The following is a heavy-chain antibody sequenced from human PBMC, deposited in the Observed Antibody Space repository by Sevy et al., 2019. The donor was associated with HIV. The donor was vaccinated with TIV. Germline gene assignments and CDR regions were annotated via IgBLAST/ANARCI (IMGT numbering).Heavy chain of an antibody. D-gene: IGHD3-22*01. J-gene: IGHJ4*02. Sequence: GGSLRLSCAASGFSFSTYWIHWVRQAPGKGLEWVANIKQDESEKYYVASVKGRFTIYRDNAKNSVYLEMNSLRPEDTAIYYCAKGNSGSFYYWGQGTLVTVSS. CDR3: AKGNSGSFYY. CDR2: IKQDESEK. CDR1: GFSFSTYW. V-gene: IGHV3-7*01.